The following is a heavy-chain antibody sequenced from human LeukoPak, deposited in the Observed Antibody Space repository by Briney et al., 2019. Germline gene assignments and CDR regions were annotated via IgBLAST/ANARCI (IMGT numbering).Heavy chain of an antibody. J-gene: IGHJ5*02. Sequence: GESLKISCKGSGYSFTSYWIGWVRQMPGKGLEWMGIIYPGDSDTRYSPSFQGQVTISADKSISTAYLQWSSLKASDTAMYYCARYPNWNWPQTNWFDPWGQGTLVTVSS. D-gene: IGHD1-7*01. CDR3: ARYPNWNWPQTNWFDP. V-gene: IGHV5-51*01. CDR1: GYSFTSYW. CDR2: IYPGDSDT.